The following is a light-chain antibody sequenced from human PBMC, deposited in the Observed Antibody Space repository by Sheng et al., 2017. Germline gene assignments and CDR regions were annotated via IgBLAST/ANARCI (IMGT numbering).Light chain of an antibody. CDR2: DTS. V-gene: IGKV3D-20*02. J-gene: IGKJ2*01. CDR1: QSVSSSY. Sequence: EIVLTQSPGTLSLSPGERATLSCRASQSVSSSYLAWYQQKPGQAPRLLIYDTSNRATGIPARFSGSGSGTDFTLSISSLEPEDFAVYYCQQRTNWPTSGQGTKLEIK. CDR3: QQRTNWPT.